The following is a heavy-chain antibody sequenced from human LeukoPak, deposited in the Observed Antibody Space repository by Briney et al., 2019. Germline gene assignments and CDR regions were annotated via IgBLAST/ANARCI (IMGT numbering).Heavy chain of an antibody. V-gene: IGHV1-2*02. J-gene: IGHJ4*02. Sequence: ASVKVSCTASGYTFTGYYMHWVRQAPGQGLEWMGWINPNSGGTNYAQKFQGRVTMTRDTSMSTAYMELTRLTSDDTAVYFCARSSDYSNYIIDYWGQGTLVTVSS. CDR1: GYTFTGYY. CDR3: ARSSDYSNYIIDY. CDR2: INPNSGGT. D-gene: IGHD4-11*01.